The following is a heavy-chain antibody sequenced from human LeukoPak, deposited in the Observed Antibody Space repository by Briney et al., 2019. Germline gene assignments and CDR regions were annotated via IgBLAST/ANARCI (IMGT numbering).Heavy chain of an antibody. V-gene: IGHV5-51*01. J-gene: IGHJ4*02. CDR1: GYSFSNFW. D-gene: IGHD5-24*01. Sequence: GESLKISCEASGYSFSNFWIGCVRQMPGKGLEWMRIIYPDDSDTRYSSSFQGHVTISADTSITTSYLQWSSLTASDTAMYYCARGERAMATRKAGFDYWGQGTLVTVSS. CDR2: IYPDDSDT. CDR3: ARGERAMATRKAGFDY.